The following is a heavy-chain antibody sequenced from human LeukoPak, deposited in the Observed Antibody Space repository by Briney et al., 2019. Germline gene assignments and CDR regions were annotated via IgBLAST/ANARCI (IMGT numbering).Heavy chain of an antibody. J-gene: IGHJ4*02. D-gene: IGHD2-8*01. CDR1: GGTFSSYA. V-gene: IGHV1-69*05. Sequence: ASVKVSCKASGGTFSSYAISWVRQAPGQGLEWMGGIIPIFGTANYAQKFQGRVTITTDESTSTAYMELSSLRSEDTAVYYCARAYCTNGVCSSFFDYWGQGTLVTVSS. CDR2: IIPIFGTA. CDR3: ARAYCTNGVCSSFFDY.